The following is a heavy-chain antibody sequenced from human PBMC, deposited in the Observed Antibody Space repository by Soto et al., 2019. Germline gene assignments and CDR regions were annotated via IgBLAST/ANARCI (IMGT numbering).Heavy chain of an antibody. D-gene: IGHD2-21*02. CDR1: GGSISSSNW. CDR2: IYHSGST. Sequence: QVQLQESGPGLVKPSGTLSLTCAVSGGSISSSNWWSWVRQPPGKGLEWIGEIYHSGSTNYNPSLKRRVTISVDKSKNQFSLKLSSVTAADTAVYYCARAYPLAYCGGDCHLPYWYFDLWGRGTLVTVSS. J-gene: IGHJ2*01. V-gene: IGHV4-4*02. CDR3: ARAYPLAYCGGDCHLPYWYFDL.